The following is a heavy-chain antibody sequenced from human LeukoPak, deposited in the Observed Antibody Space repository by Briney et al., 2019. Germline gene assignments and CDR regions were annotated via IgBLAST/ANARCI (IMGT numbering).Heavy chain of an antibody. CDR3: ARRSLTGLNDAFDI. V-gene: IGHV5-51*01. D-gene: IGHD7-27*01. CDR2: IYPGDSDT. CDR1: GYSFTTYW. Sequence: GESLKISCKGSGYSFTTYWIAWVRQVPGKGLEWMGIIYPGDSDTRYSPSFQGQVTISADKSISTAYLQWSSLKASDIAMYYCARRSLTGLNDAFDIWGQGTMVTVSS. J-gene: IGHJ3*02.